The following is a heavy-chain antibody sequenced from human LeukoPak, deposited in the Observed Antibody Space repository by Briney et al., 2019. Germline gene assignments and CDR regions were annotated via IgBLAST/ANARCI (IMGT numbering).Heavy chain of an antibody. J-gene: IGHJ5*02. CDR2: IYYSGST. D-gene: IGHD2-15*01. Sequence: PSETLSLTCAVYGGSFSGYYWSWIRQPPGEGLEWIGYIYYSGSTNYNPSLKSRVTISVDTSKNQFSLKLSSVTAADTAVYYCARDRGYCSGGSCYRWFDPWGQGTLVTVSS. CDR3: ARDRGYCSGGSCYRWFDP. V-gene: IGHV4-59*01. CDR1: GGSFSGYY.